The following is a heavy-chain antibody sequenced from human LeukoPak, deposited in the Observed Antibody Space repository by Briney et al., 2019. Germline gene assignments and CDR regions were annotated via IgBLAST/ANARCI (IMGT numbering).Heavy chain of an antibody. V-gene: IGHV1-18*01. CDR3: ARSVGAQSGFDY. CDR2: ISGYNGNT. Sequence: ASVKVSCKTSGYTFTSYGISWVRQAPGQGLEWMGWISGYNGNTNYAQKFQGRVTMTTDTSTGTAYMELRSLRSEDTAVYYCARSVGAQSGFDYWGQGTLVTVSS. J-gene: IGHJ4*02. D-gene: IGHD1-26*01. CDR1: GYTFTSYG.